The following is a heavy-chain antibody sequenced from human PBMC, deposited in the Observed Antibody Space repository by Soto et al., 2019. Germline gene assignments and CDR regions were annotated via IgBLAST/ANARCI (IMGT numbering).Heavy chain of an antibody. CDR3: ARVSFPSGSYREYFQH. CDR2: IIPIFGTA. J-gene: IGHJ1*01. D-gene: IGHD1-26*01. CDR1: GGTFSSYA. V-gene: IGHV1-69*13. Sequence: SVKVSCKASGGTFSSYAISWVRQAPGQGLEWMGGIIPIFGTANYARKSQGRVTITADESTSTAYMELSSLRSEDTAVYYCARVSFPSGSYREYFQHWGQGTLVTVSS.